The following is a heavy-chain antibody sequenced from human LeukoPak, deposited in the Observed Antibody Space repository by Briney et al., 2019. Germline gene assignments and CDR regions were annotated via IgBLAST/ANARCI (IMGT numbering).Heavy chain of an antibody. CDR1: GGSISSSSYY. Sequence: PSETLSLTCTVSGGSISSSSYYWGWIRQPPGKGLEWIGSIYYSGSTNYNPSLKSRVTISVDASKNQFSLKLSSVTAADTAVYYCARRWLQFRGLAPFDYWGQGTLVTVSS. CDR2: IYYSGST. D-gene: IGHD5-24*01. J-gene: IGHJ4*02. CDR3: ARRWLQFRGLAPFDY. V-gene: IGHV4-39*07.